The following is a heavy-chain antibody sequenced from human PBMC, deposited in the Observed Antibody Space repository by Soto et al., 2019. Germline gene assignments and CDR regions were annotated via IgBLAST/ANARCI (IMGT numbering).Heavy chain of an antibody. CDR3: AGDGAGGGYSYGPGVY. V-gene: IGHV3-30-3*01. CDR1: GFTFSSYA. Sequence: QVQLVESGGGVVQPGRSLRLSCAASGFTFSSYAMHWVRQAPGKGLEWVAVISYDGSNKYYADSVKGRFTISRDNSKNTLYLQMHSLRAEDTAVYYCAGDGAGGGYSYGPGVYWGQGTLVTVSS. D-gene: IGHD5-18*01. CDR2: ISYDGSNK. J-gene: IGHJ4*02.